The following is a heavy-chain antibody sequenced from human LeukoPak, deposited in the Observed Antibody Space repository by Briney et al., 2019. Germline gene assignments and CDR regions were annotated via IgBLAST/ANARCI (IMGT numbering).Heavy chain of an antibody. J-gene: IGHJ4*02. CDR1: GDSVSSNNGA. CDR3: ARDVGTTGWHTFDY. Sequence: PSQTLSLTCAISGDSVSSNNGAWNWIRQSPSRGLEWLGRTYYRSKWYNDYAESLIGRITISPVTSKNQFSLQLYSVTPEDTAVYYCARDVGTTGWHTFDYWGQGTLVTVSS. V-gene: IGHV6-1*01. D-gene: IGHD3-9*01. CDR2: TYYRSKWYN.